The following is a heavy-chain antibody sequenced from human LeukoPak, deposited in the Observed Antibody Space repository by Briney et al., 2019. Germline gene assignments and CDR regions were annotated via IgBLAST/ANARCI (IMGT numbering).Heavy chain of an antibody. Sequence: ASVKVSCKASGYPFTSYEINWVRQATGQGLEWMGWMNPNSGNTGYAQKFQGRVTMTTDTSMSTAYMELSRLTSDDTAVYYCARAGGRSWFDPWGQGTLVTVSS. CDR2: MNPNSGNT. CDR3: ARAGGRSWFDP. J-gene: IGHJ5*02. CDR1: GYPFTSYE. V-gene: IGHV1-8*01.